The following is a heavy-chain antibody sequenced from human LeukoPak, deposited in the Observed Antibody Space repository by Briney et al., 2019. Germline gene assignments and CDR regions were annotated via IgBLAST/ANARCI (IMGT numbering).Heavy chain of an antibody. D-gene: IGHD6-13*01. V-gene: IGHV1-18*01. Sequence: GASVKVSCKASGYTFTTYGISWVRQAPGQGLEWMGWISAYNGNTNYAQKLQGRVTMTTDTSTTAAYMELRSLRSDDTAVYYCARDAAAAGSDYWGQGTLVTVSS. J-gene: IGHJ4*02. CDR3: ARDAAAAGSDY. CDR2: ISAYNGNT. CDR1: GYTFTTYG.